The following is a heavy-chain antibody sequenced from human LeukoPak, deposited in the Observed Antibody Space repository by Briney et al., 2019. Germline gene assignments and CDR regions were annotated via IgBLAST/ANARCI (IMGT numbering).Heavy chain of an antibody. CDR2: ISYDGSNK. CDR3: ARGRSWPYSSSRCDY. J-gene: IGHJ4*02. V-gene: IGHV3-30-3*01. CDR1: GFTFSSYA. D-gene: IGHD6-13*01. Sequence: GGSLRLSCAASGFTFSSYAMHWVRQAPGKGLEWVAVISYDGSNKYYADSVKGRFTISRDNSKNTLYLQMNSLRAEDTAVYYCARGRSWPYSSSRCDYWGQGTLVTVSS.